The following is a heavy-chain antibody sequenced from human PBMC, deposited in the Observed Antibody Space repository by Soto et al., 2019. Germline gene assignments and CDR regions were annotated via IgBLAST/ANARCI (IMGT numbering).Heavy chain of an antibody. Sequence: QVQLVESGGGVVQPGRSLRLSCAAPGFTFSSYGMHWVRQAPGKGLEWVAVIWYDGSNKYYADSVKGRFTISRDNSKNTLYLQMNSLRAEDTAVYYCARGYYDSSGYAFDYWGQGTLVTVSS. CDR1: GFTFSSYG. CDR2: IWYDGSNK. V-gene: IGHV3-33*01. D-gene: IGHD3-22*01. J-gene: IGHJ4*02. CDR3: ARGYYDSSGYAFDY.